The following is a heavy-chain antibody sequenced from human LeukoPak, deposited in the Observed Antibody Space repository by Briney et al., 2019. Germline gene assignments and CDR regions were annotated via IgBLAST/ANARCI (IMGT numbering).Heavy chain of an antibody. CDR1: GYTFTSYD. Sequence: GPVKVSSKASGYTFTSYDINWVRPATGQGLGWMGWMNPNSGNTGYAQKFPGRVTMTRNTSISTAYMELSSLRSEDTAVYYCARDNGGTAMAYYYYYYMDVWGKGTTVTVSS. CDR2: MNPNSGNT. D-gene: IGHD5-18*01. CDR3: ARDNGGTAMAYYYYYYMDV. V-gene: IGHV1-8*01. J-gene: IGHJ6*03.